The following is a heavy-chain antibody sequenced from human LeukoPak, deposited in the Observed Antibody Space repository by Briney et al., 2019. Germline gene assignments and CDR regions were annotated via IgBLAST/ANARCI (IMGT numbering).Heavy chain of an antibody. Sequence: PSETLSLTCTVSGGSISSYYWSWIRQPPGKGLEWIGYIYYSGSTNYNPSLKSRVTISVDTSKNQFSLKLSSVTAADTAVYYCARGDTRFLEWLKDPFFDYWGQGTLVTVSS. V-gene: IGHV4-59*01. CDR2: IYYSGST. CDR1: GGSISSYY. D-gene: IGHD3-3*01. CDR3: ARGDTRFLEWLKDPFFDY. J-gene: IGHJ4*02.